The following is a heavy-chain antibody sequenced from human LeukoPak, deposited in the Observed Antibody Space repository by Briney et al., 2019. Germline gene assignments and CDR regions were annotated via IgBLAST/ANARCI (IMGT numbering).Heavy chain of an antibody. Sequence: SETLSLTCTVSGGSISSSNYYWGWIRQPPGKGLEWIGNIFYSGSTHYNPSLKSRVTISVDTSKNQFSLKLSSVTAADTAVYYCATHSSSWFDPWGQGTLVTVSS. V-gene: IGHV4-39*07. CDR2: IFYSGST. CDR3: ATHSSSWFDP. J-gene: IGHJ5*02. D-gene: IGHD6-13*01. CDR1: GGSISSSNYY.